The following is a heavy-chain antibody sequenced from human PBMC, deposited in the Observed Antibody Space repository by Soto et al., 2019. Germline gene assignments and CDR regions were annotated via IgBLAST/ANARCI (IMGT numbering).Heavy chain of an antibody. CDR3: AREVFFSTAYFDY. D-gene: IGHD2-2*01. CDR2: IYYSGST. J-gene: IGHJ4*02. Sequence: PSETLSLTCTVSGGSISSGGYYWSWIRQHPGKGLEWIGYIYYSGSTYYNPSLKSRVTISVDTSKNQFSLKLSSVTAADTAVYYCAREVFFSTAYFDYWGQGTLVTVSS. CDR1: GGSISSGGYY. V-gene: IGHV4-31*03.